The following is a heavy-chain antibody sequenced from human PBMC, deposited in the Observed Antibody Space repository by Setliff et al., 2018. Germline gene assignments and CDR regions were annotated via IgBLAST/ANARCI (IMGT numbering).Heavy chain of an antibody. D-gene: IGHD3-16*01. Sequence: GGSLRLSCTASGFTFGDYAMSWVRQAPGKGLEWVANIKQDGSEKYYVDSVKGRFTISRDNAKNSLYLQMNSLRAEDTAVYYCARDGGEYWGLGTLVTV. CDR1: GFTFGDYA. CDR2: IKQDGSEK. CDR3: ARDGGEY. J-gene: IGHJ4*02. V-gene: IGHV3-7*01.